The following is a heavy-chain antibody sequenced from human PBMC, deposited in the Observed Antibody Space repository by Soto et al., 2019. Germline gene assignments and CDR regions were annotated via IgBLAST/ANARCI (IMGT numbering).Heavy chain of an antibody. CDR1: GGTFSSYA. CDR3: ARALTSGRGGYYYYGMDV. Sequence: ASVKVSCKASGGTFSSYAISWVRQAPGQGLEWMGGIIPIFGTANYAQKFQGRVTITADESTSTAYMELSSLRSEDTAVYYCARALTSGRGGYYYYGMDVWGQGTTVTVSS. CDR2: IIPIFGTA. J-gene: IGHJ6*02. V-gene: IGHV1-69*13. D-gene: IGHD1-26*01.